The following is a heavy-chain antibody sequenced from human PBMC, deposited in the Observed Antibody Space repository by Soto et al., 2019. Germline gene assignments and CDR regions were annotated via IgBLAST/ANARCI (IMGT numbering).Heavy chain of an antibody. CDR3: ARVKWRGLLNP. V-gene: IGHV4-39*07. CDR1: GASISSAGYF. Sequence: SETLSLTCTVSGASISSAGYFWSWFRQHPGKGLEWIGEIYHSGSTYYNPSLKSRVTISVDTSKNQFSLKLSSVTAADTAVYYCARVKWRGLLNPWGQGTLVTVSS. J-gene: IGHJ5*02. CDR2: IYHSGST. D-gene: IGHD5-12*01.